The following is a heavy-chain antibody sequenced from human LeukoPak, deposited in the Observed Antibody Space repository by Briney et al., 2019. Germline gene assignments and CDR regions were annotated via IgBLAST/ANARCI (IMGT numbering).Heavy chain of an antibody. CDR2: IKEDGSEG. CDR1: GFSFSNCW. V-gene: IGHV3-7*01. CDR3: ANYDRRNYPNDY. D-gene: IGHD3-16*01. Sequence: GGSLRLSCAASGFSFSNCWMSWVRQAPGKGLEWVANIKEDGSEGYYADSVKGRFTISRDNAKSSLYLQMSSLRVEDTAVYYCANYDRRNYPNDYWGQGTLVTVSS. J-gene: IGHJ4*02.